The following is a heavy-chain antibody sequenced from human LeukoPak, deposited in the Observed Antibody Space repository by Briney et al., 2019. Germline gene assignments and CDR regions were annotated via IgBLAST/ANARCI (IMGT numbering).Heavy chain of an antibody. CDR2: ISAYNGNT. V-gene: IGHV1-18*01. J-gene: IGHJ4*02. CDR3: ARDLWYYDFWSGYNFDY. Sequence: ASVKVSCKASGYTFTSYGIGWVRQAPGQGLEWMGWISAYNGNTNYAQKLQGRVTMTTDTSTSTAYMELRSLRSDDTAVYYCARDLWYYDFWSGYNFDYWGQGTLVTVSS. D-gene: IGHD3-3*01. CDR1: GYTFTSYG.